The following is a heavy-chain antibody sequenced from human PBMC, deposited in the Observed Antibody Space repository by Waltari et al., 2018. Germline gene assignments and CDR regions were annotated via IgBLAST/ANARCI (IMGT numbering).Heavy chain of an antibody. CDR3: ARDPKGGDSSSWYGFDP. D-gene: IGHD6-13*01. V-gene: IGHV4-4*02. Sequence: QVQMQESGPGLVKPSGTLSLTCVVSGGSLSTNHWWCWVRQPPGKGLEWIGEISHSGTTKYNPSLNSRVTISLDKSKNQFSLKVISVTAVDTAVYYCARDPKGGDSSSWYGFDPWGQGTLVTVSS. CDR1: GGSLSTNHW. J-gene: IGHJ5*02. CDR2: ISHSGTT.